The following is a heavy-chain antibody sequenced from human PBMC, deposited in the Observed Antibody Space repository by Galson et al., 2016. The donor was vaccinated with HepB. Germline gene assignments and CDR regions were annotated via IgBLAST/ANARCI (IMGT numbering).Heavy chain of an antibody. V-gene: IGHV3-53*01. Sequence: SLRLSCAASGFTVSKYNMSWVRQAPGKALDWVSLISGTERTYYADSVKGRFTISRDNSKNTLSLQMNSLRADDTAVYYCARDGQFYSDPSGYYSYAFDIWGQGTMVTVSS. CDR2: ISGTERT. CDR3: ARDGQFYSDPSGYYSYAFDI. D-gene: IGHD3-22*01. J-gene: IGHJ3*02. CDR1: GFTVSKYN.